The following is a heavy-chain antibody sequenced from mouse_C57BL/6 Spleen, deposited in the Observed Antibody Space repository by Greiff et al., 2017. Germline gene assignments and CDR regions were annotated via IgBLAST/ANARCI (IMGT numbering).Heavy chain of an antibody. CDR1: GFNIKDDY. V-gene: IGHV14-4*01. J-gene: IGHJ1*03. D-gene: IGHD2-1*01. CDR3: TTPYGNYGYFDV. Sequence: EVQLQQSGAELVRPGASVKLSCTASGFNIKDDYMHWVKQRPEQGLEWIGWIDPENGDTEYASKFQGKATITADTSSNTAYLQLSSLTSEDTAVYYCTTPYGNYGYFDVWGTGTTVTVSS. CDR2: IDPENGDT.